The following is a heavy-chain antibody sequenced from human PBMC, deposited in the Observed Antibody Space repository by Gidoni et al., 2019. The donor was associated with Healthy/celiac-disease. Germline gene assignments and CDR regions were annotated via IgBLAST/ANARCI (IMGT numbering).Heavy chain of an antibody. J-gene: IGHJ4*02. Sequence: QVQLVESGGGVVQPGRSLRLSCAASGFTFSSYGMHWVRQAPGKGLEWVAVISYEGSKKYYADSVKGRFTISRDNSKNTLYLQMNSLRAEDTAVYYCAKTATERIYGGSYVYFDYWGQGTLVTVSS. V-gene: IGHV3-30*18. D-gene: IGHD1-26*01. CDR1: GFTFSSYG. CDR2: ISYEGSKK. CDR3: AKTATERIYGGSYVYFDY.